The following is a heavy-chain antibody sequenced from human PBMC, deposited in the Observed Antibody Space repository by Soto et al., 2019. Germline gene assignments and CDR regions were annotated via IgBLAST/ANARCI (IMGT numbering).Heavy chain of an antibody. CDR2: IYYSGST. Sequence: PSETLSLTCTVSGASISSGGYYWSWIRQHPGKGLEWIGYIYYSGSTYYNPSLKSRVTISVDTSKNQFSLKLSSVTAADTAVYYCASHYYDNSGPKFDPWGQGTLVTVSS. J-gene: IGHJ5*02. V-gene: IGHV4-31*03. CDR1: GASISSGGYY. CDR3: ASHYYDNSGPKFDP. D-gene: IGHD3-22*01.